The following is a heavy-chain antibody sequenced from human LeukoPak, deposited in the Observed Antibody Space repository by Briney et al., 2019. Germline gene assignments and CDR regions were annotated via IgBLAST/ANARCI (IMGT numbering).Heavy chain of an antibody. D-gene: IGHD6-19*01. CDR3: AKDWAVAGTNYFDY. CDR1: GFTFSSYA. Sequence: GGSLRLSCAASGFTFSSYAWNWVRRAPGKGLEWVSGISGSGGSTYYADSVKGRFTISRDNSKNTLYLQMNSLRAEDTAIYYCAKDWAVAGTNYFDYWGQGTLVTVSS. V-gene: IGHV3-23*01. J-gene: IGHJ4*02. CDR2: ISGSGGST.